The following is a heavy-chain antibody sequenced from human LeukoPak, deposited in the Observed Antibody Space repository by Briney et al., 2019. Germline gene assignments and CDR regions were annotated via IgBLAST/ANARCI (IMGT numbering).Heavy chain of an antibody. Sequence: SETLSLTCAVYGGSFSGYYWSWIRQPAGKGLEWIGRIYTSGSTNYNPSLKSRVTMSVDTSKNQFSLKLSSVTAADTAVYYCARAPSNKYYYDSSGYPDPNWYFDLWGRGTLVTVSS. J-gene: IGHJ2*01. D-gene: IGHD3-22*01. V-gene: IGHV4-59*10. CDR1: GGSFSGYY. CDR2: IYTSGST. CDR3: ARAPSNKYYYDSSGYPDPNWYFDL.